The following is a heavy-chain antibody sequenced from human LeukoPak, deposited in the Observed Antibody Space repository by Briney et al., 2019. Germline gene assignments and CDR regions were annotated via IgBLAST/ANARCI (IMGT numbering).Heavy chain of an antibody. CDR3: TMERGTYNWLDP. Sequence: GGSLRLSCTAPGFTLSGSAVHWVRQASGKGLEWVGLIDKKAKNYATEYVASVRGRFTISRDDSKNTAYLQMDSLKTEDTALCHCTMERGTYNWLDPWGQGALVTVSS. CDR1: GFTLSGSA. D-gene: IGHD1-26*01. J-gene: IGHJ5*02. V-gene: IGHV3-73*01. CDR2: IDKKAKNYAT.